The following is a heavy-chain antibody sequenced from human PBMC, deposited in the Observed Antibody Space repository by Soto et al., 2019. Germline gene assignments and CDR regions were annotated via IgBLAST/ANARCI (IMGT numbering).Heavy chain of an antibody. CDR2: IMPIFRTP. D-gene: IGHD5-12*01. Sequence: QVQLEQSGAEVKKPGSSVKVSCKASGGSFSNAAISWVRQAPGQGLEWMGGIMPIFRTPDYAQKFQGRVTLTADEXTSTAYMELSGLRSDDTAIYYCARDKDRLQLGGNYYYILDVWGQGTTVTVSS. CDR3: ARDKDRLQLGGNYYYILDV. V-gene: IGHV1-69*12. CDR1: GGSFSNAA. J-gene: IGHJ6*02.